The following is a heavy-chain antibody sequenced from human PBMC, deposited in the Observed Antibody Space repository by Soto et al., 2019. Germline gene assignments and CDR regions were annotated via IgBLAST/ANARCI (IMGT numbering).Heavy chain of an antibody. V-gene: IGHV3-30-3*01. Sequence: PGGSLRLSCAASGFAFNTYGIHWVRQAPGKGLEWVAVISYDGSRKYYADSVKGRFTISRDTSKNTLYLEINSLRAEDTAVYYCARDKIGIRDTAMSLWGQRTLVTVSS. D-gene: IGHD2-2*01. CDR2: ISYDGSRK. CDR3: ARDKIGIRDTAMSL. CDR1: GFAFNTYG. J-gene: IGHJ1*01.